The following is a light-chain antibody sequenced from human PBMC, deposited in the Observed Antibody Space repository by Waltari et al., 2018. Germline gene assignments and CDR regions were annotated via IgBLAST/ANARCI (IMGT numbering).Light chain of an antibody. V-gene: IGLV2-23*02. J-gene: IGLJ1*01. CDR3: CSYAGFGIYV. CDR2: EVT. CDR1: SSSVGNYNL. Sequence: QSGLTQPASVSGSPGKSITISCTGTSSSVGNYNLVSWYQQYPGKDPKLMVYEVTKRASGVSDRFSGSKSGNTASLTIYGLQSEDEADYYCCSYAGFGIYVFGTGTKVTVL.